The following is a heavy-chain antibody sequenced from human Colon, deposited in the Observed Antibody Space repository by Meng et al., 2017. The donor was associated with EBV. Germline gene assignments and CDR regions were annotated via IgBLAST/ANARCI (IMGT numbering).Heavy chain of an antibody. V-gene: IGHV4-30-2*01. D-gene: IGHD3-10*01. J-gene: IGHJ5*02. CDR1: GDSITSGEYF. Sequence: QWQEPGSGLVRPSQTLSPTCAVSGDSITSGEYFWTWIRQPPGKGLEWIGYIYHGVNIYYTPSLRSRVTISVDKSRNQFSLKLTSVSAADTAVYYCVRDTRRGGGWFDPWGQGTLVTVSS. CDR2: IYHGVNI. CDR3: VRDTRRGGGWFDP.